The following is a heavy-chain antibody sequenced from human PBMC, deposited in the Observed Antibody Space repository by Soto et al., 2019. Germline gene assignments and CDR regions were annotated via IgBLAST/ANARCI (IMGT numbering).Heavy chain of an antibody. CDR1: GGSISPYY. J-gene: IGHJ4*02. CDR2: IYYTGST. D-gene: IGHD4-17*01. Sequence: QVQLQESGPGLVKPSETLSLTCTISGGSISPYYWSWIRQPPGKGLEWIGYIYYTGSTKYNPSLKSRVTISVGTSKNHFSLRLSSVTAADTAVYYCVRVGGYYGDYPNFDYWGQGTLVTVSS. V-gene: IGHV4-59*01. CDR3: VRVGGYYGDYPNFDY.